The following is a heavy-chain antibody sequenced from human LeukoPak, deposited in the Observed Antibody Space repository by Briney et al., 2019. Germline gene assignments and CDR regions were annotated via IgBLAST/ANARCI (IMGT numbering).Heavy chain of an antibody. CDR2: ISGSGGST. CDR3: AELGITMIGGV. D-gene: IGHD3-10*02. CDR1: GSTFSSYA. J-gene: IGHJ6*04. V-gene: IGHV3-23*01. Sequence: GGSLRLSCAASGSTFSSYAMSWVRQAPGKGLEWVSAISGSGGSTYYADSVKGRFTISRDNAKNSLYLQMNSLRAEDTAVYYCAELGITMIGGVWGKGTTVTISS.